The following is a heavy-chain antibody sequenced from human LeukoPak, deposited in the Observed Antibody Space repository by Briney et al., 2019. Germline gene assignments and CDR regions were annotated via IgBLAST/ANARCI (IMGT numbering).Heavy chain of an antibody. D-gene: IGHD6-19*01. V-gene: IGHV3-23*01. CDR3: AKVRGVAVALAGDY. J-gene: IGHJ4*02. CDR2: ISGSGGRT. Sequence: PGGSLRLSCAASGFTFSSYAMNWVRQAPGKGLEWVSAISGSGGRTYYADSVKRRFTISRDNSKNTLYLQMYMLRAEVMAIYYCAKVRGVAVALAGDYWGQRTLVTVS. CDR1: GFTFSSYA.